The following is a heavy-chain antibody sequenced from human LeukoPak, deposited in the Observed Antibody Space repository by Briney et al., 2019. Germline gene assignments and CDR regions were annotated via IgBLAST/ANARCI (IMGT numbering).Heavy chain of an antibody. Sequence: PSETLSLTCTVSGGSISSYYWSWIRQPPGKGLEWIGYIYYSGSTNYNPSLKSRVTISVDTSKNQFSLKLSSVTAADMAVYYCARGARAKTTVYYYYYMDVWGKGTTVTVSS. J-gene: IGHJ6*03. CDR1: GGSISSYY. CDR3: ARGARAKTTVYYYYYMDV. D-gene: IGHD4-17*01. V-gene: IGHV4-59*01. CDR2: IYYSGST.